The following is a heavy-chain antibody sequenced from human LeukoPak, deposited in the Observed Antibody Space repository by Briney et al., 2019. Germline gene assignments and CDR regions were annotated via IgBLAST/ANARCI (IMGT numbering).Heavy chain of an antibody. J-gene: IGHJ5*02. Sequence: GGPLRLSCEASGFPFSSYSMNWFRQAPGKGLEWVSYISSSSSTIYYADSVKGRFTISRDNAKNLLYLQMNSLRAEDTAVYYCAREELRFLEFDPWGQGTLVTVSS. CDR2: ISSSSSTI. CDR1: GFPFSSYS. D-gene: IGHD3-3*01. CDR3: AREELRFLEFDP. V-gene: IGHV3-48*04.